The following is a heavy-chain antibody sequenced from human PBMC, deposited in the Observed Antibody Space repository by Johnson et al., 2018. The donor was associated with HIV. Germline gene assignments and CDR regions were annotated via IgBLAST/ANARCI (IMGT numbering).Heavy chain of an antibody. CDR3: AKTWDDYDDAFDI. CDR1: GFTFSSYG. V-gene: IGHV3-NL1*01. Sequence: QVQLVESGGGVVQPGGSLRLSCAASGFTFSSYGMHWVRQAPGQGLEWVSGISGGGVSRHYADSVKGRFTISRDSSKSTLYLQMNSLRAEDTAVYYCAKTWDDYDDAFDIWGQGTMVTVSS. CDR2: ISGGGVSR. J-gene: IGHJ3*02. D-gene: IGHD4/OR15-4a*01.